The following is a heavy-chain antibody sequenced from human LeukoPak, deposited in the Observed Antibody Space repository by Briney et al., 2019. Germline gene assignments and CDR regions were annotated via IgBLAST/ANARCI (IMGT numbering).Heavy chain of an antibody. CDR2: ISYDGSNK. Sequence: GRSLRLSCAASGFTFSSYGMHWVRQAPGKGLEWVAIISYDGSNKYYADSVKGRFTISRDNSKNTVYLQMNSLRAEDTAVYCCTDSHADYWGQGTLVTVSS. V-gene: IGHV3-30*03. J-gene: IGHJ4*02. D-gene: IGHD2-21*02. CDR1: GFTFSSYG. CDR3: TDSHADY.